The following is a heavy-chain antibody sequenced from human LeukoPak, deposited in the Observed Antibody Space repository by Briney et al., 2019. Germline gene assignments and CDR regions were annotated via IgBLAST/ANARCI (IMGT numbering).Heavy chain of an antibody. J-gene: IGHJ4*02. CDR2: ISRSGENT. Sequence: GGSLRLSCAASGFIFSSYAMSWVRQAPGKGLEWVSAISRSGENTYYADSVKGRFTISRDNAKNSLYLQMNSLRAEDTAVYYCARGSSIAVAGTYWGQGTLVTVSS. V-gene: IGHV3-23*01. CDR3: ARGSSIAVAGTY. CDR1: GFIFSSYA. D-gene: IGHD6-19*01.